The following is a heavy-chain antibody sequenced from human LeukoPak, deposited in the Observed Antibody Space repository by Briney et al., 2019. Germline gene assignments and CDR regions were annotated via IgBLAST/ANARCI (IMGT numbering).Heavy chain of an antibody. CDR1: GFTFSSYG. D-gene: IGHD6-19*01. J-gene: IGHJ6*02. V-gene: IGHV3-30*18. CDR2: TSYDGSNK. Sequence: GSLRLSRAASGFTFSSYGMHWVRQAPGKGLDWVAVTSYDGSNKYYADSVRGRFTISRDNSKNTLYLQMNSLRAEDTAVYYRAKDVGSGWSYGMDVWGQGTTVTVSS. CDR3: AKDVGSGWSYGMDV.